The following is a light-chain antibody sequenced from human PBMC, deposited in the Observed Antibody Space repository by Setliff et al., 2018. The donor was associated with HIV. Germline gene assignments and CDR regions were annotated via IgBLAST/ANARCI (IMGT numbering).Light chain of an antibody. CDR1: NIGSKS. CDR2: YDN. J-gene: IGLJ1*01. V-gene: IGLV3-21*04. Sequence: SYELTQPPSVSVAPGQTARITCGGSNIGSKSAHWYQQKPGQAPVVVIYYDNDRPSGIPERFSGSNSGNTATLTISRVEAGDEADYYCQVWDSSSDPPCVFATGTKVTVL. CDR3: QVWDSSSDPPCV.